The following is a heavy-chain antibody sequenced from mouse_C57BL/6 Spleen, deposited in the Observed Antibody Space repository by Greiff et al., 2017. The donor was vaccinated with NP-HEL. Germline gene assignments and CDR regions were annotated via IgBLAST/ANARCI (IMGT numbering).Heavy chain of an antibody. CDR3: ARDGYDGDYYAMDY. J-gene: IGHJ4*01. V-gene: IGHV1-69*01. Sequence: QVQLQQPGAELVMPGASVKLSCKASGYTFTSYWMHWVKQRPGQGLEWIGEIDPSDSYTNYNQKFKGKSTLTVDKSSSTAYMQLSSLTSEDSAVYYCARDGYDGDYYAMDYWGQGTSVTVSS. CDR2: IDPSDSYT. D-gene: IGHD2-2*01. CDR1: GYTFTSYW.